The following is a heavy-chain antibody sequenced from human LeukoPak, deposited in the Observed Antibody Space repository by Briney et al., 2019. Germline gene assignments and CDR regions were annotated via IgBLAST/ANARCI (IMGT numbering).Heavy chain of an antibody. J-gene: IGHJ4*02. Sequence: PGGSLRLSCAASRFTFSSYAMTWVRQAPGKGLEWVSGISSGGGTYYADSVKGRFTISRDNSQNTLCLQMNSLRAEDAAVYYCAKGGSSSTKKYFDYWGQGTLVTVSS. V-gene: IGHV3-23*01. CDR2: ISSGGGT. D-gene: IGHD1-26*01. CDR1: RFTFSSYA. CDR3: AKGGSSSTKKYFDY.